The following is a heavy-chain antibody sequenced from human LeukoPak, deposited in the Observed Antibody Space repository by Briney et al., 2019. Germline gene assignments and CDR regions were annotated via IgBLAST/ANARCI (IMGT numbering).Heavy chain of an antibody. CDR2: IYYSGSS. D-gene: IGHD7-27*01. CDR1: GASISDYY. CDR3: ARHFQRTWGYFYAMDV. J-gene: IGHJ6*02. V-gene: IGHV4-59*08. Sequence: PSETLSLTCTVSGASISDYYWSWIRQPPGEGLEWIGYIYYSGSSNYNPSLKSRVTISVDTSKNQFSLKLSSVTAADTAVYYCARHFQRTWGYFYAMDVWGQGTTVTVSS.